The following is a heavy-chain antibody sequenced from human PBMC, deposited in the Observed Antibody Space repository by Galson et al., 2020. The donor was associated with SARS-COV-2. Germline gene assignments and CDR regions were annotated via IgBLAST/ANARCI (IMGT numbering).Heavy chain of an antibody. CDR1: AGSISSGSQY. V-gene: IGHV4-61*02. Sequence: SETLSLTCSAAAGSISSGSQYWGWIRQPAGKGLEYIVRIFTRGSTNYNPSPKSRVTISVDKSKNQFSLKVSSVTAADTAVYYCARISSWEYYYYGMDVWSQGTTVTVSS. J-gene: IGHJ6*02. D-gene: IGHD1-26*01. CDR2: IFTRGST. CDR3: ARISSWEYYYYGMDV.